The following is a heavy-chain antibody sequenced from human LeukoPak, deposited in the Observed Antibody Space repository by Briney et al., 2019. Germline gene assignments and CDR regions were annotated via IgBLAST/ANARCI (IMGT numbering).Heavy chain of an antibody. V-gene: IGHV4-59*01. CDR3: ARDPSASKGYFQD. CDR1: GDSISSYY. J-gene: IGHJ1*01. CDR2: IYDSGIT. Sequence: PSETLSLTCTVSGDSISSYYWTWIRQSPGKGLEWIGYIYDSGITNYNPSLKSRVTISVDTSKDQFSLKLSSVTAADSAVYHCARDPSASKGYFQDWGQGTLVTVSS.